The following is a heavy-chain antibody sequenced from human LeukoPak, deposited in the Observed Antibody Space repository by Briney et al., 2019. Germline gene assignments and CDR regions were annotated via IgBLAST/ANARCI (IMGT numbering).Heavy chain of an antibody. V-gene: IGHV4-39*07. CDR2: IYYSGST. D-gene: IGHD3-3*01. CDR1: GGSISSSSYY. Sequence: SETLSLTCTVSGGSISSSSYYWGWIRQPPGKGLEWIGSIYYSGSTYYNPSLKSRVTISVDTSKNQFSLKLSSVTAAGTAVYYCARVPRRIRFLDWLLVSYYIDVWGKGTTVTVSS. CDR3: ARVPRRIRFLDWLLVSYYIDV. J-gene: IGHJ6*03.